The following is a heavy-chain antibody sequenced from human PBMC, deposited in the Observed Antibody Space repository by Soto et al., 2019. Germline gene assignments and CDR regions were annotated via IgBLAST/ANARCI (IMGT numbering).Heavy chain of an antibody. Sequence: QVQLVQSGAEVKKPGSSVKVSCKASGGTFSSYTISWVRQAPGQGLEWMGRIIPILGIANYAQKFQGRVTITADKSTSTAYMELSSLRSEDTAVYYCATRLAYGDYYFDYWGQGTPVTVSS. D-gene: IGHD4-17*01. J-gene: IGHJ4*02. CDR2: IIPILGIA. CDR1: GGTFSSYT. V-gene: IGHV1-69*02. CDR3: ATRLAYGDYYFDY.